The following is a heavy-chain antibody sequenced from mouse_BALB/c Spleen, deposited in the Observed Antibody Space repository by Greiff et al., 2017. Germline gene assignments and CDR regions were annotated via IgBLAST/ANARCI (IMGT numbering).Heavy chain of an antibody. Sequence: DVMLVESGGGLVQPGGSLKLSCAASGFTFSSYTMSWVRQTPEKRLEWVAYISNGGGSTYYPDTVKGRFTISRDNAKNTLYLQMSSLKSEDTAMYYCARDYAMDYWGQGTSVTVSS. CDR1: GFTFSSYT. CDR3: ARDYAMDY. J-gene: IGHJ4*01. V-gene: IGHV5-12-2*01. CDR2: ISNGGGST.